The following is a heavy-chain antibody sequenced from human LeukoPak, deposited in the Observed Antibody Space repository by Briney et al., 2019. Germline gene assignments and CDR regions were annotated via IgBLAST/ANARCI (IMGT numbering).Heavy chain of an antibody. J-gene: IGHJ6*03. CDR1: GDSINSLDL. V-gene: IGHV4-4*02. Sequence: SETLSLTCTVSGDSINSLDLWSWVRQPPGKGLEWIGEMYLSGTTHSNPSVKSRVTISIDKSKNQFFLNSSSVTAADTAVYYCAGLVGRYSSGLYYYY. CDR2: MYLSGTT. D-gene: IGHD3-22*01. CDR3: AGLVGRYSSGLYYYY.